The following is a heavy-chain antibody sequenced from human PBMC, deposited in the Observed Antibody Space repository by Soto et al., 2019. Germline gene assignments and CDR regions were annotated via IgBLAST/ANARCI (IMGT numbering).Heavy chain of an antibody. CDR1: GFTFRDYY. Sequence: QVQLVESGGGLVEPGGSLRLSCAASGFTFRDYYMSWIRQAPGKGLEWVSYISSSSVNTNYADSVKGRFIISRDNAKDSLFLHMFSLRAEDTAVYYCARLTRYYYDSSGYFDAFDIWGQGTMVTVSS. J-gene: IGHJ3*02. D-gene: IGHD3-22*01. V-gene: IGHV3-11*06. CDR3: ARLTRYYYDSSGYFDAFDI. CDR2: ISSSSVNT.